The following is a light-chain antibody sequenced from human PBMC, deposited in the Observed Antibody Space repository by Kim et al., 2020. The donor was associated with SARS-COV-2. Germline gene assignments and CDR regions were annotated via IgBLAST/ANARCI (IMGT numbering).Light chain of an antibody. Sequence: SYELTQPLSVSVALGQTATITCERHNIGGKVVHWYQQKPGQAPLMVIYRDRNRPSGIPERFSGSNSGNTATLTISRAQAGDEADYHRQVWDSNSAVFGGG. CDR3: QVWDSNSAV. CDR1: NIGGKV. V-gene: IGLV3-9*01. J-gene: IGLJ3*02. CDR2: RDR.